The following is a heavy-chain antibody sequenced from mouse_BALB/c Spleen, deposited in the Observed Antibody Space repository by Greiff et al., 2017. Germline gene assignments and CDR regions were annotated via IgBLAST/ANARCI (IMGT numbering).Heavy chain of an antibody. V-gene: IGHV5-9-4*01. CDR1: GFTFSSYA. D-gene: IGHD1-1*01. CDR3: ATEAFYARGAMDY. Sequence: EVKLVESGGGLVKPGGSLKLSCAASGFTFSSYAMSWVRQSPEKRLEWVAEISSGGSYTYYPDTVTGRFTISRDNAKNTLYLEMSSLRSEDTAMYYCATEAFYARGAMDYWGQGTSVTVSS. J-gene: IGHJ4*01. CDR2: ISSGGSYT.